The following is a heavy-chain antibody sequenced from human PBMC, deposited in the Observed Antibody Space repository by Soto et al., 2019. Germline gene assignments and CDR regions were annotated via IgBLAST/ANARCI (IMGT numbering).Heavy chain of an antibody. CDR3: ATSSDFSVVYYFDY. V-gene: IGHV4-39*01. Sequence: QLQLQESGPGLVKPSETLSLSCSVSGGSISSSNGYWGWIRLPPGKGLEWIGTIYSTGRTYYNPSLKRRVTISADTSKNQLSLRLCSVTAAEPAVYYCATSSDFSVVYYFDYLGQGTLGTVSS. CDR1: GGSISSSNGY. J-gene: IGHJ4*02. D-gene: IGHD3-3*01. CDR2: IYSTGRT.